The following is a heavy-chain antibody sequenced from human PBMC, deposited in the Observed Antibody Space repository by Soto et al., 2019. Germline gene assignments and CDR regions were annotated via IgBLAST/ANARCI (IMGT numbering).Heavy chain of an antibody. CDR1: GYTFTSYY. Sequence: GASVKVSCKASGYTFTSYYMHWVRQAPGQGLEWMGIINPSGGSTSYAQKFQGRVTMTRDTSTSTVYMELSSLRSEDTAVYYFARLQRAYSSGWNDAFDIWGQGTMVTVSS. CDR3: ARLQRAYSSGWNDAFDI. J-gene: IGHJ3*02. V-gene: IGHV1-46*01. D-gene: IGHD6-19*01. CDR2: INPSGGST.